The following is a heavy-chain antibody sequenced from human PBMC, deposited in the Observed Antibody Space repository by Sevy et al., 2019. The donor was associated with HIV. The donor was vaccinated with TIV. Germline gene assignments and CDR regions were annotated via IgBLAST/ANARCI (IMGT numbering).Heavy chain of an antibody. Sequence: VKVSCKASGYTFTSYAMHWVRQAPGQRLEWMGWINAGNGNTKYSQKFQGRVTITRDTSASTAYMELSSLRSEDTAVYYCARGKGYCSGGSCYYDNWFDPWGQGTLVTVSS. V-gene: IGHV1-3*01. CDR1: GYTFTSYA. D-gene: IGHD2-15*01. J-gene: IGHJ5*02. CDR2: INAGNGNT. CDR3: ARGKGYCSGGSCYYDNWFDP.